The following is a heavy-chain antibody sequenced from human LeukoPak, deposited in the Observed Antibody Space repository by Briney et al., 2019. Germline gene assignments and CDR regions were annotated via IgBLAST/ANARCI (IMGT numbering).Heavy chain of an antibody. V-gene: IGHV3-21*01. CDR1: GFTFNSYT. CDR2: ITTTSSYM. J-gene: IGHJ4*02. Sequence: GGSLRLSCAASGFTFNSYTMNWVRQAPGKGLEWVSSITTTSSYMYYADSLKSRFTISRDNTKNSLYLQMNSLRAEDTAVYYCARNWNFLDSWGQGTLVTVSS. CDR3: ARNWNFLDS. D-gene: IGHD1-7*01.